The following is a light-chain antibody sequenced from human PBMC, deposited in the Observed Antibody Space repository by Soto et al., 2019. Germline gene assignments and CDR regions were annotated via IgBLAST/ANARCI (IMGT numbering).Light chain of an antibody. J-gene: IGKJ2*01. CDR2: LGS. V-gene: IGKV2-28*01. Sequence: IVMTQSPLSLPVTPGEPASISCRSSQSLLHNNGYNSLDWYLQKPGQSPQLLIYLGSNRASGVADRFSGSGSCTDFTLKISRVEAEDVGVYYCMQALQAPRYTFGQGTKLEIK. CDR3: MQALQAPRYT. CDR1: QSLLHNNGYNS.